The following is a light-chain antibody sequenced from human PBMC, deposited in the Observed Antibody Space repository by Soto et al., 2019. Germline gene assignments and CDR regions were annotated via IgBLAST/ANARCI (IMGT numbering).Light chain of an antibody. CDR2: DDS. CDR3: QVWDTTSDHWM. J-gene: IGLJ7*01. V-gene: IGLV3-21*02. Sequence: SYELTQPPSVSVAPRQTATITCGGTNIGSRSVHWYQQKSGQAPVLVVFDDSVRPSGIPERISGYNSGNTATLTISGVEAGDEADYYCQVWDTTSDHWMFGGGTQLTVL. CDR1: NIGSRS.